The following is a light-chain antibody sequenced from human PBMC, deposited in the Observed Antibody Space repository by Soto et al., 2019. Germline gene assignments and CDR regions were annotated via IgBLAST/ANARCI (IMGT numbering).Light chain of an antibody. CDR3: QQSYSTPFT. CDR1: QSISSY. J-gene: IGKJ3*01. CDR2: AAS. Sequence: DIQMTQSPSSLSASVGDRVTITCRASQSISSYLNWYQQKPGKAPKLLIYAASRLQSGVSSRFSGSGSGTDFTLTISSLQPEDFATYYFQQSYSTPFTFVPGTKVDIK. V-gene: IGKV1-39*01.